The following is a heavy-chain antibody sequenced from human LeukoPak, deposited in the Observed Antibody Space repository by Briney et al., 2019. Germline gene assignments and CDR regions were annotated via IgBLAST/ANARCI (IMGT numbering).Heavy chain of an antibody. CDR3: AGRGQRYFRD. D-gene: IGHD3-9*01. CDR1: GDSISTAY. CDR2: IYKIGNT. Sequence: SGTLSLICSVSGDSISTAYWSWIRQSPEKGLGWIGYIYKIGNTDYNPSLKSRVTISLDTSKNQLSLSLKSVTAADTAVYYCAGRGQRYFRDWGQGTLVTVSS. J-gene: IGHJ1*01. V-gene: IGHV4-59*08.